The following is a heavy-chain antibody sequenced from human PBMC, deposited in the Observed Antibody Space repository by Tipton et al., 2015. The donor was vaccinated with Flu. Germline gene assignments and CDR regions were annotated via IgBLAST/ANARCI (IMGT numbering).Heavy chain of an antibody. J-gene: IGHJ4*02. D-gene: IGHD6-19*01. CDR3: ARVAPSVAVAGAGGLALTYFFDY. CDR2: IYHTGAT. V-gene: IGHV4-38-2*01. CDR1: GDSISSDYY. Sequence: GLVKPSETLSLTCAVSGDSISSDYYWGWIRQAPGEGLEWIGSIYHTGATYYNPSLKSRVSISIDTSKNQFSLKLNSVTAADTALYYCARVAPSVAVAGAGGLALTYFFDYWGQGTLVNVSS.